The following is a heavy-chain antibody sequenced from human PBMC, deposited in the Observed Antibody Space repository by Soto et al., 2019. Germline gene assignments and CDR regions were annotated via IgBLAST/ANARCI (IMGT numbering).Heavy chain of an antibody. V-gene: IGHV3-23*01. D-gene: IGHD5-18*01. CDR2: ITGRGGST. CDR1: GFTFSSFA. J-gene: IGHJ3*02. CDR3: AKERVFSYGPTAFEI. Sequence: LRLSCAASGFTFSSFAMTWVRQAPGKGLEWVSGITGRGGSTYYADSVKGRFTISRDNSKNTLYLQMNSLRAEDTAVYYCAKERVFSYGPTAFEIWGQGTVVTVSS.